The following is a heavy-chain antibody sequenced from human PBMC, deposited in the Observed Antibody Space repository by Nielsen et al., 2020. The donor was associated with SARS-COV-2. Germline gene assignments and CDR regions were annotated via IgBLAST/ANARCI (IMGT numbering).Heavy chain of an antibody. Sequence: GESLKISCAASGFTFSSYAMSWVRQAPGKGLEWVSAISGSGGSTYYADSVKGRFTISRDNSKNTLYLQMNSLRAEDTAVYYCAKGGYSGYDSYYFDYWGQGTLVTVSS. CDR1: GFTFSSYA. V-gene: IGHV3-23*01. D-gene: IGHD5-12*01. CDR3: AKGGYSGYDSYYFDY. CDR2: ISGSGGST. J-gene: IGHJ4*02.